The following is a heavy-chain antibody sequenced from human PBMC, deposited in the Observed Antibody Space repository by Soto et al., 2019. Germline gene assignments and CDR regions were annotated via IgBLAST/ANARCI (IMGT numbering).Heavy chain of an antibody. CDR1: GGSFGGYY. CDR3: ARHYYDSTGYYRSPLGD. Sequence: VQLQQWGAGLLKPSETLSLTCEVSGGSFGGYYWSWIRQPPGKGLEWIGEINHVATTNYNPSLTSRVTISLDMSTNQFSMKLTSVTAADTAVYYCARHYYDSTGYYRSPLGDWGQGTLVTVSS. CDR2: INHVATT. V-gene: IGHV4-34*01. D-gene: IGHD3-22*01. J-gene: IGHJ4*02.